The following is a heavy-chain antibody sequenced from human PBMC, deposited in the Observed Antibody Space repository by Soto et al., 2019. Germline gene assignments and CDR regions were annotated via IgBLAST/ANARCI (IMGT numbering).Heavy chain of an antibody. CDR3: VRDVGGSGWFAP. Sequence: PSETLSLTCTVSGISIDNYYCSWIRQSAGKGLEWIGRIYSSGTTNYNPSLKSRVTMSVDMSKSQFSLNVRSVTAADTAVYYCVRDVGGSGWFAPWCQGTLVTVSS. CDR1: GISIDNYY. V-gene: IGHV4-4*07. J-gene: IGHJ5*02. CDR2: IYSSGTT.